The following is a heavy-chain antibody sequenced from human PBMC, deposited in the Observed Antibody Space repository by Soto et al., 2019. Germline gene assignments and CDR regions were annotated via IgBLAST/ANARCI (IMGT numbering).Heavy chain of an antibody. CDR2: IYYSGST. J-gene: IGHJ1*01. CDR1: GGSISSYY. V-gene: IGHV4-59*08. D-gene: IGHD2-21*02. Sequence: QVQLQESGPGLVKPSETLSLTCTVSGGSISSYYWSWIRQPPGKGLEWIGYIYYSGSTNYNPSLKRRVTISVDTSKTQFSLKLSSVTAADPAVYYCASCGGDCYFQHWGQGTLVTVSS. CDR3: ASCGGDCYFQH.